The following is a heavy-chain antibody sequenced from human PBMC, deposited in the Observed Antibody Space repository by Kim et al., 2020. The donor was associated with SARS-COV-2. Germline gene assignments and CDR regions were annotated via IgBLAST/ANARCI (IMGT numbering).Heavy chain of an antibody. V-gene: IGHV3-74*01. D-gene: IGHD1-26*01. Sequence: CADSVKGRFTNSRGNGKSALYLQMDSLRAEDTAVYCCARDAGRGGDFDYWGQGTLVTVSS. J-gene: IGHJ4*02. CDR3: ARDAGRGGDFDY.